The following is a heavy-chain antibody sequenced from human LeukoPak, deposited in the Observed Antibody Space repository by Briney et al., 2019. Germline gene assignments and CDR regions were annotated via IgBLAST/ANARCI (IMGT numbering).Heavy chain of an antibody. CDR2: ISAYNGNT. CDR1: GYTFTSHD. D-gene: IGHD3-22*01. CDR3: VRDIYFDSSASTFDY. Sequence: GASVKVSCKASGYTFTSHDINWVRQATGQGLEWMGWISAYNGNTNYAQKLQGRVTMTTDTSTSTAYMDLRSLRSDDTAVYYCVRDIYFDSSASTFDYWGQGTLVTVSS. V-gene: IGHV1-18*01. J-gene: IGHJ4*02.